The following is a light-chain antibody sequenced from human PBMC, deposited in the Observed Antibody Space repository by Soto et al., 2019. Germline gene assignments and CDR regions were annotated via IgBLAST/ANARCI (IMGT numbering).Light chain of an antibody. J-gene: IGLJ2*01. V-gene: IGLV2-8*01. CDR2: EVD. CDR1: GGDIGRYDF. Sequence: QSVLTQPPSASGSPGQSVTISCSGTGGDIGRYDFVSWYQQYPGKAPKLLIYEVDKRPSGVPDRFSGSKSGDRASLTVSGLRPEDEADYHCSAYAGGNIVIFGGGTKVTVL. CDR3: SAYAGGNIVI.